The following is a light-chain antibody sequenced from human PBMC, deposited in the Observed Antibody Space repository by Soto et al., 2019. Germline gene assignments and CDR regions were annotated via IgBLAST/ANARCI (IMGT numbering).Light chain of an antibody. CDR2: DAS. Sequence: EIVLTQSPATLSLSPGERATLSCRASQSVSSYLAWYQRKPGQAPRLLIYDASNSATGIPARFSGSGSGTDFTLTISSLEPKDFAVYDGQQRSNWLFTFGPGTKVDIK. J-gene: IGKJ3*01. V-gene: IGKV3-11*01. CDR1: QSVSSY. CDR3: QQRSNWLFT.